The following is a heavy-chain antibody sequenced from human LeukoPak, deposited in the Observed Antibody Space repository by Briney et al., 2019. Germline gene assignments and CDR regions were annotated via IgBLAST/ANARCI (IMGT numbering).Heavy chain of an antibody. V-gene: IGHV1-69*01. CDR1: GGTFSSYA. CDR3: AREDFGEFDP. CDR2: IIPIFGTA. J-gene: IGHJ5*02. Sequence: ASVKVSCKASGGTFSSYAISWVRQAPGQGLEWMGGIIPIFGTANYAQKFQGRVTITADESTSTAYMELRSLRSDDTAVYYCAREDFGEFDPWGQGTLVTVSS. D-gene: IGHD3-16*01.